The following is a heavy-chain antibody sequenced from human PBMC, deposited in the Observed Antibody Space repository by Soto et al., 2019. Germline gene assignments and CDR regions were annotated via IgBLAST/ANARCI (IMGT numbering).Heavy chain of an antibody. V-gene: IGHV4-34*01. J-gene: IGHJ4*02. CDR3: AREGVGATPFAC. CDR1: GESFSGYF. D-gene: IGHD1-26*01. CDR2: INHSGNT. Sequence: QVQLQQWGAGLLQPSETLSLTCAVYGESFSGYFWSWIRQPPGKGLEWIGEINHSGNTNYNPSLKSRVTISVDTSMKQFSLNLTSVTAADTAVYYCAREGVGATPFACWGQGTLVTVSS.